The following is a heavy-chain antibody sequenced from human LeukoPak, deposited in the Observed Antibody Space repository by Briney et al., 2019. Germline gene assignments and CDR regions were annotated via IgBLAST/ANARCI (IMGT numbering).Heavy chain of an antibody. CDR1: GYSISSGYY. CDR2: IYHTGST. V-gene: IGHV4-38-2*02. D-gene: IGHD6-13*01. Sequence: SETLSLTRTVSGYSISSGYYWGWIRQPPGKGLEWIGNIYHTGSTYYNPSLKSRVTISVDTSKNQFSLKVSSVSAADTAVYYCARAYSSSWYWNWFDPWGQGTLVTVSS. CDR3: ARAYSSSWYWNWFDP. J-gene: IGHJ5*02.